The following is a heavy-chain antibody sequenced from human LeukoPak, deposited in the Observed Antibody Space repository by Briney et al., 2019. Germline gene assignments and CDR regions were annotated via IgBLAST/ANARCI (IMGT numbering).Heavy chain of an antibody. CDR3: ARGRYLTTSGGAAAGFLDY. CDR1: GGSFSGYY. D-gene: IGHD6-13*01. J-gene: IGHJ4*02. Sequence: SETLSLTCAVSGGSFSGYYWNWIRQSPGKGLEWIWAINHSGSNHYNPSLKSRVTISVDTSQKQFSLRLTSVTAADTAVYYCARGRYLTTSGGAAAGFLDYWGQGSLVTVST. CDR2: INHSGSN. V-gene: IGHV4-34*01.